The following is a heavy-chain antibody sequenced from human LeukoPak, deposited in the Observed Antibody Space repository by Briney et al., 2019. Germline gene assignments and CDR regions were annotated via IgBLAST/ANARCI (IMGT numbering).Heavy chain of an antibody. CDR2: IIPIFGTA. CDR3: ARAPRPGIAAAGYNWFDP. J-gene: IGHJ5*02. Sequence: SVTVSCKASGGTFSIYAISWVRQAPGQGLEWMGGIIPIFGTANYAQKFQGRVTITADESTSTAYMELSSLRSEDTAVYYCARAPRPGIAAAGYNWFDPWGQGTLVTVSS. D-gene: IGHD6-13*01. V-gene: IGHV1-69*13. CDR1: GGTFSIYA.